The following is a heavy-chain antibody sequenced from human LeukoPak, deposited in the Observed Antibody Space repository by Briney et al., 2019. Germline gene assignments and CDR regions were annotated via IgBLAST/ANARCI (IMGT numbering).Heavy chain of an antibody. D-gene: IGHD1-26*01. CDR2: LNAHNGGT. V-gene: IGHV1-2*02. Sequence: ASVRVSCEASGFTFTASYIHGVRQAPGQELEWMGWLNAHNGGTSYSQMFQGRVTMTRDTSINTAYMELSRLTSDDTAVYYCARLGQVILPNDAFDIWGQGTVVSVSS. CDR3: ARLGQVILPNDAFDI. CDR1: GFTFTASY. J-gene: IGHJ3*02.